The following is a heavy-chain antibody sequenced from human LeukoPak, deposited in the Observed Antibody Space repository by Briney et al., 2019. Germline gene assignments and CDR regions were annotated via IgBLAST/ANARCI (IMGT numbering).Heavy chain of an antibody. CDR3: ARHRSAMVRDAFDI. CDR1: GYSFTSYW. D-gene: IGHD3-10*01. J-gene: IGHJ3*02. V-gene: IGHV5-51*01. CDR2: IYPGDSDT. Sequence: GESLKISCKTSGYSFTSYWIGWVRQVPGKGLDWMGIIYPGDSDTRYSPSFQGQVTISADKSITTAFLQWSSLKASDTAMYYCARHRSAMVRDAFDIWGQGTMVTVSS.